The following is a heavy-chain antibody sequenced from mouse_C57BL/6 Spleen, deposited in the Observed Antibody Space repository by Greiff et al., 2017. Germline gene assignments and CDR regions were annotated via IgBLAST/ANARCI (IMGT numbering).Heavy chain of an antibody. CDR2: IHPNSGST. CDR1: GYTFTSYW. CDR3: ARIYYGYDDGYAMDY. Sequence: QVHVKQPGAELVKPGASVKLSCKASGYTFTSYWMHWVKQRPGQGLEWIGMIHPNSGSTNYNEKFKSKATLTVDKASSTAYMQLSSLTSEDSAVYYCARIYYGYDDGYAMDYWGQGTSVTVSS. D-gene: IGHD2-2*01. V-gene: IGHV1-64*01. J-gene: IGHJ4*01.